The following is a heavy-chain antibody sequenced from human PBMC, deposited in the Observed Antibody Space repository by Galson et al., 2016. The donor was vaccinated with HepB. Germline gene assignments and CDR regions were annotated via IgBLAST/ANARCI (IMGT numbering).Heavy chain of an antibody. Sequence: SLRLSCAASGLTFSSHGMHWVRQAPGKGLEWMASLSYGGINQYYADSVKGRFTISRDISKNTLYLQLNTLSAEDTAIYYCVAEYHDSAGYHGFQYWGQGTLVTASS. J-gene: IGHJ4*02. CDR2: LSYGGINQ. D-gene: IGHD3-22*01. CDR3: VAEYHDSAGYHGFQY. V-gene: IGHV3-30*03. CDR1: GLTFSSHG.